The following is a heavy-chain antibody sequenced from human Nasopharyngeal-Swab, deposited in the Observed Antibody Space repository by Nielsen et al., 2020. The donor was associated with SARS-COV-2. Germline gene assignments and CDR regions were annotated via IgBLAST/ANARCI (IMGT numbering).Heavy chain of an antibody. Sequence: GESLKISCAASGFTVSSNYMSWVRQAPGKGLEWVSVIYSGGSTYYADSVKGRFTISRDNSKNTLYLQMNSLRAEDTAVYYCARAPYPRMDVWVQGTTVTVPS. J-gene: IGHJ6*02. V-gene: IGHV3-66*01. D-gene: IGHD2-2*01. CDR1: GFTVSSNY. CDR2: IYSGGST. CDR3: ARAPYPRMDV.